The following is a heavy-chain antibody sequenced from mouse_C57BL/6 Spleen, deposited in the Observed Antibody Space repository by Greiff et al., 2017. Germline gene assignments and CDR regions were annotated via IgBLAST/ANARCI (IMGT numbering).Heavy chain of an antibody. CDR2: ISNGGGST. Sequence: EVQRVESGGGLVQPGGSLKLSCAASGFTFSDYYMYWVRQTPEKRLEWVAYISNGGGSTYYPDTVKGRFTISRDNAKNTLYLQMSRLKSEDTAMYYCARHDGYLDYWGQGTTLTVSS. CDR3: ARHDGYLDY. J-gene: IGHJ2*01. CDR1: GFTFSDYY. V-gene: IGHV5-12*01. D-gene: IGHD2-3*01.